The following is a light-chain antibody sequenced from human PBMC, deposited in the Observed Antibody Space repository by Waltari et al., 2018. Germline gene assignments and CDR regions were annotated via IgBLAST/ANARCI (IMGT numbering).Light chain of an antibody. V-gene: IGKV3-20*01. Sequence: SCRASQGVSSTLAWYQQKPGQAPRLLIFDASTRDTGIPERFSGGGSGTDFSFTISRQEPEDFAVYYCQHYVRLPVTFGQGTKVEIK. J-gene: IGKJ1*01. CDR3: QHYVRLPVT. CDR1: QGVSST. CDR2: DAS.